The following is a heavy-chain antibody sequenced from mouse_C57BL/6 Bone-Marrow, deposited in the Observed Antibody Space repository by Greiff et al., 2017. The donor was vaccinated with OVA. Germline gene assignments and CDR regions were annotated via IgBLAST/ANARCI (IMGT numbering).Heavy chain of an antibody. J-gene: IGHJ1*03. Sequence: VQLQQSGAELVKPGASVKMSCKASGYTFTTYPIEWMKQNPGKSLEWIGNFHPYNDDTKYNEKFKGKATLTVEKSSSTVYLELSRLTSDDSAVYYCARGRSNYNWYFDVWGTGTTVTVSS. CDR3: ARGRSNYNWYFDV. V-gene: IGHV1-47*01. D-gene: IGHD2-5*01. CDR1: GYTFTTYP. CDR2: FHPYNDDT.